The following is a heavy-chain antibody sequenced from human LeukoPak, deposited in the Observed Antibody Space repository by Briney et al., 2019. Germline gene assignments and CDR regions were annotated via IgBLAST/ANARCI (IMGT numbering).Heavy chain of an antibody. CDR1: GYTFTSYA. V-gene: IGHV1-2*02. J-gene: IGHJ5*02. D-gene: IGHD3-3*01. CDR3: ARDAGKKYDFWSGSWFDP. CDR2: INPNSGGT. Sequence: GASVKVSCKASGYTFTSYAMYWVRQAPGQGLEWMGWINPNSGGTNYAQKFQGRVTMTRDTSISTAYMELSRLRSDDTAVYYCARDAGKKYDFWSGSWFDPWGQGTLVTVSS.